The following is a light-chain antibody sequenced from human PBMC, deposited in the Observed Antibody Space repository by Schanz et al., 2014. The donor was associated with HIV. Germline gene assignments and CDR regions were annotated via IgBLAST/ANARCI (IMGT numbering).Light chain of an antibody. CDR2: RAS. CDR1: QSLDRW. J-gene: IGKJ1*01. V-gene: IGKV1-5*03. CDR3: QQLNSHPPWT. Sequence: DIQLTQSPSTLSASVGDRVTITCRAGQSLDRWLAWYQQKPGKAPKLLIYRASYLESGVPSRFSGSGSGTDFTLTISSLQPEDFATYYCQQLNSHPPWTFGQGTKVEIK.